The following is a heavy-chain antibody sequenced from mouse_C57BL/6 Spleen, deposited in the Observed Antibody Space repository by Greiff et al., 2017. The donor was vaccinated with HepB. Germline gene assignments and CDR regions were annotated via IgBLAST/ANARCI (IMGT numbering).Heavy chain of an antibody. J-gene: IGHJ4*01. CDR1: GYTFTSYW. Sequence: QVQLQQPGAELVMPGASVKLSCKASGYTFTSYWMHWVKQRLGKGLEWMGEIDPSDSYTNYNQKFKGKSTLTVDKSSSTAYMQLSSLTSEDSAVYYCARRAYYGSSMDYWGQGTSVTVSS. V-gene: IGHV1-69*01. CDR2: IDPSDSYT. D-gene: IGHD1-1*01. CDR3: ARRAYYGSSMDY.